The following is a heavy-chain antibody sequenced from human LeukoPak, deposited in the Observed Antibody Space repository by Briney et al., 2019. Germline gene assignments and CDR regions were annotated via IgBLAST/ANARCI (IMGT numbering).Heavy chain of an antibody. V-gene: IGHV3-74*01. D-gene: IGHD3-22*01. J-gene: IGHJ1*01. CDR3: ARAPSEIGGYYPEYFRH. Sequence: GSLRLSRAASGFTFSSYWMHWVRQAPGKGLVWVSRIKSDGKTNYADSVKGRFTISRDNAKNTVSLQMNSLRAEDTGVYYCARAPSEIGGYYPEYFRHWGQGTLVTVSS. CDR2: IKSDGKT. CDR1: GFTFSSYW.